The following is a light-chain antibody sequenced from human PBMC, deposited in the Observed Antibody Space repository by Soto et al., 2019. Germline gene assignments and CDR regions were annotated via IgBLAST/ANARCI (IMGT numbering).Light chain of an antibody. CDR2: DAS. V-gene: IGKV3-20*01. Sequence: EIVMTQSPATLSVSPGERATLSCRASQSITRNLAWYQQSPGQAPRLLIYDASSRATGIPDRFSGSGSGTEFTLTISRLEPEDFAVYYCQQYGSSPWTFGQGTKVDIK. CDR3: QQYGSSPWT. J-gene: IGKJ1*01. CDR1: QSITRN.